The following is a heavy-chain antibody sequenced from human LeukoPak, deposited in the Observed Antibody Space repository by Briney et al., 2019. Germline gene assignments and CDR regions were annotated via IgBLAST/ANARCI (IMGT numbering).Heavy chain of an antibody. D-gene: IGHD3-3*01. J-gene: IGHJ4*02. CDR3: GRRGGAVTGVLSY. CDR1: GDSISSGGYS. CDR2: IYYSGST. Sequence: PSETLSLTCAVSGDSISSGGYSWSWIRQPPGKGLEWIGYIYYSGSTYYNPSLKSRVTISVDTSKNQFSLKLSSVTAADTAVYSGGRRGGAVTGVLSYWGKEPLVPVSS. V-gene: IGHV4-30-2*03.